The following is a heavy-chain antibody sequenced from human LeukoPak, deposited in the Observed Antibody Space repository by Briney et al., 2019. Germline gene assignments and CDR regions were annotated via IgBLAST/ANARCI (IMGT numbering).Heavy chain of an antibody. CDR3: PKGLHMTIIY. CDR1: VFTYDDYA. D-gene: IGHD4/OR15-4a*01. J-gene: IGHJ4*02. Sequence: GVSVRLSCAAWVFTYDDYAMHWVRQTSAKALELVSLITRDGDSTYYAASVKGRFAISRDNSKNSLYLQMDSLRTEDTAFYYCPKGLHMTIIYWDQGTLVTVSS. V-gene: IGHV3-43*02. CDR2: ITRDGDST.